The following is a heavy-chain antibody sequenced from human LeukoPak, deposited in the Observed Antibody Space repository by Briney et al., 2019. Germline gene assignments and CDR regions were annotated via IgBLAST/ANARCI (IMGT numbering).Heavy chain of an antibody. Sequence: GASVKVSCKASGYSFNTYYMNWVRQAPGQGLEWMGIINPSGGSTSYAQKFQGRVTMTRDTSTSTVYMELSSLRSDDTAVYYCARDLHYIVGATGYWGQGTLVTVSS. J-gene: IGHJ4*02. D-gene: IGHD1-26*01. CDR2: INPSGGST. V-gene: IGHV1-46*02. CDR3: ARDLHYIVGATGY. CDR1: GYSFNTYY.